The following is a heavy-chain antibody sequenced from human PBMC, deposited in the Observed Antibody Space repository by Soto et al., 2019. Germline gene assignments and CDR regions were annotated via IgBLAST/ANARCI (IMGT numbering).Heavy chain of an antibody. CDR3: VRDGSCNLYLNWFDP. J-gene: IGHJ5*02. CDR1: GFTFSSYS. V-gene: IGHV3-48*02. D-gene: IGHD6-19*01. Sequence: GGSLRLSCAASGFTFSSYSMNWVRQAPGKGLEWISYISSHSSTLYYADSVKGRFTISRDSAGNSLYLQMNSLRDEGTAVYYCVRDGSCNLYLNWFDPWGQGTLVTVSS. CDR2: ISSHSSTL.